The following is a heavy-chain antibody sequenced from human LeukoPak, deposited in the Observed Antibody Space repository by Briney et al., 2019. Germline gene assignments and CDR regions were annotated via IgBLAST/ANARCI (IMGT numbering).Heavy chain of an antibody. CDR3: ARSSAVAGEKYFQH. CDR2: IYYSGST. D-gene: IGHD6-19*01. V-gene: IGHV4-59*01. CDR1: GGSISSYY. Sequence: SETLSLTCTVSGGSISSYYWSWIRQPPEKGLEWIGYIYYSGSTNYNPSLKSRVTISVDTSKNQFFLKLSSVTAADTAVYYCARSSAVAGEKYFQHWGQGTLVTVSS. J-gene: IGHJ1*01.